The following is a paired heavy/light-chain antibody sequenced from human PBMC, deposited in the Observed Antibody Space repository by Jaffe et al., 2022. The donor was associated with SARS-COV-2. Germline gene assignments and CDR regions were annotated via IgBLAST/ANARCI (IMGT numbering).Light chain of an antibody. CDR3: QQSYSTPEK. CDR1: QTVRGY. V-gene: IGKV1-39*01. Sequence: DIQMTQSPSSLSASVGDRVTITCRASQTVRGYLNWYQQIPGKAPKLLIYGTSNLQSGVPSRFSGSGSGTDFTLTISSLQPEDFATYFCQQSYSTPEKFGQGTKVEI. CDR2: GTS. J-gene: IGKJ1*01.
Heavy chain of an antibody. V-gene: IGHV3-66*02. CDR2: IYSVSTGGSI. Sequence: VQLVESGGGLVQPGGSLRLSCAASGFTVTNSYMTWVRQAPGKGLEWVSGIYSVSTGGSIYYADSVKGRFTISRDNSQNTLYLQMHSLRDEDTAVYYCARKFGRPINALDLWGLGTLVTVSS. J-gene: IGHJ3*01. CDR3: ARKFGRPINALDL. CDR1: GFTVTNSY. D-gene: IGHD3-16*01.